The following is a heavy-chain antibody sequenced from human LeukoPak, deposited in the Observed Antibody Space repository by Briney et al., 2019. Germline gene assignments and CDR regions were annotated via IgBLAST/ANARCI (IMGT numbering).Heavy chain of an antibody. J-gene: IGHJ5*02. CDR1: GFTFSSYG. D-gene: IGHD2-2*02. Sequence: PGGSLRLSCAASGFTFSSYGMHWVRQAPGKGLEWVAFIRYDGSNKYYADSVKGRFTISRDNSKNTLYLQMNSLRAEDTAVYYCAKDFVFADIVVVPAAIRGWFDPWGQGTLVTVSS. CDR3: AKDFVFADIVVVPAAIRGWFDP. CDR2: IRYDGSNK. V-gene: IGHV3-30*02.